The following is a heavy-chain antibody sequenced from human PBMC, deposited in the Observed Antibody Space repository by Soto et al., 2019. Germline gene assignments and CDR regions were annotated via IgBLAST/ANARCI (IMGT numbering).Heavy chain of an antibody. D-gene: IGHD2-2*01. V-gene: IGHV1-69*06. Sequence: ASVKVSCKASGGTFSSYAITWVRQAPGQGLEWMGGIIPIFGTANYAQKFQGRVTITADKSTSTAFMELSSLRPDDTAVYYCARAVEEIVVVPAIWFDPWGQGTLVTVSS. CDR1: GGTFSSYA. CDR2: IIPIFGTA. J-gene: IGHJ5*02. CDR3: ARAVEEIVVVPAIWFDP.